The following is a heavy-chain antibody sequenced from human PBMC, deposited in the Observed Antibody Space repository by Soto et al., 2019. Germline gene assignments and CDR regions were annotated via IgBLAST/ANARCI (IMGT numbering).Heavy chain of an antibody. J-gene: IGHJ4*02. D-gene: IGHD3-22*01. CDR3: ASEGDYYDSSGTPYDY. CDR1: GFTFSSYG. V-gene: IGHV3-33*01. Sequence: PGGSLRLSCAASGFTFSSYGMHWVRQAPGKGLEWVAVIWYDGSNKYYADSVKGRFTISRDNSKNTLYLQMNSLRAEDTAVYYCASEGDYYDSSGTPYDYWGQGTLVTVSS. CDR2: IWYDGSNK.